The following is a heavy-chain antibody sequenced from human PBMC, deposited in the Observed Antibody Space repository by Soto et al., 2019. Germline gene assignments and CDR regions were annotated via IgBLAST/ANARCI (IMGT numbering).Heavy chain of an antibody. CDR3: ARVGGTVTHYWYFDL. Sequence: QVQLVESGGGVVQPGRSLRLSCAASGFTFSSYAMHWVRQAPGKGLEWVAVISYDGSNKYYADSVKGRFTISRDNSKNTLYLQMNSLRAEDTAVYYCARVGGTVTHYWYFDLWGRGTLVTVSS. J-gene: IGHJ2*01. V-gene: IGHV3-30-3*01. D-gene: IGHD4-17*01. CDR1: GFTFSSYA. CDR2: ISYDGSNK.